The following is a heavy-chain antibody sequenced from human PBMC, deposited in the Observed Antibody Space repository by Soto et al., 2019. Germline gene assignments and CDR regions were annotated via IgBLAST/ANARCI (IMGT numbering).Heavy chain of an antibody. D-gene: IGHD4-17*01. CDR2: IYYSGST. Sequence: QVQLQESGPGLVKPSETLSLTCTVSGGSVSSGRYYWSWIRQPPGKGLEWIGYIYYSGSTNYNPSLKSRVTISVNTSKNQSSLKLSSVTAADTAVYYCARERRTTVVIGDWFDPWGQRTLVTVSS. CDR1: GGSVSSGRYY. V-gene: IGHV4-61*01. J-gene: IGHJ5*02. CDR3: ARERRTTVVIGDWFDP.